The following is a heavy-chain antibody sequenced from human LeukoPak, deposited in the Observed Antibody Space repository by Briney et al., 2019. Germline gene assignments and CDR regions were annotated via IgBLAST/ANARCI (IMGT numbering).Heavy chain of an antibody. CDR3: AKAPSGSYYSGSDY. V-gene: IGHV3-23*01. CDR1: ASTSSSYA. Sequence: GGSFTPSCAATASTSSSYAMSCIRQDQGKGLEWVSAISGSGGSTYYADSVKGRFTISRDNSENTLYLQMSSLRAEDTAVYYCAKAPSGSYYSGSDYWGKGTLVTVSS. J-gene: IGHJ4*02. CDR2: ISGSGGST. D-gene: IGHD1-26*01.